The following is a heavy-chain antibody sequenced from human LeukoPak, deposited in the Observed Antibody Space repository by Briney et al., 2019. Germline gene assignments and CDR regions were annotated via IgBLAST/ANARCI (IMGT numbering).Heavy chain of an antibody. Sequence: PSETLSLTCTVSGGSISSYYWSWIRQPPGKGLEWIGYIYYSGSTNYNPSLKSRVTISVDTSKNQFSLKLSSVTAADTAVYYCARAHSWGYYMDVWGKGTTVTVSS. CDR2: IYYSGST. CDR1: GGSISSYY. J-gene: IGHJ6*03. CDR3: ARAHSWGYYMDV. V-gene: IGHV4-59*12. D-gene: IGHD3-3*02.